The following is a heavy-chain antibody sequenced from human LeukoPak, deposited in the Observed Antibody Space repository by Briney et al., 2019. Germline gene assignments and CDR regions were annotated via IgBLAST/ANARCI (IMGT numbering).Heavy chain of an antibody. D-gene: IGHD6-13*01. Sequence: PSETLSLTCTVSGGSVSSSGYYWNWIRQHPGKGLEWIGYIYYSGSTFYNPSLKSRVTISVDTSKNQFSLKLSSVTAADTAVYYCARDNWTGYSSSWYGYRYFDLWGRGTLVTVSS. CDR3: ARDNWTGYSSSWYGYRYFDL. V-gene: IGHV4-31*03. CDR2: IYYSGST. CDR1: GGSVSSSGYY. J-gene: IGHJ2*01.